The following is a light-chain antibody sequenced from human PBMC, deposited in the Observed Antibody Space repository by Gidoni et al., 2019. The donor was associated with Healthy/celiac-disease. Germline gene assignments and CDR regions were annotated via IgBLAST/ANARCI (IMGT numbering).Light chain of an antibody. J-gene: IGKJ3*01. CDR3: QQYNSYPGT. V-gene: IGKV1-5*01. Sequence: DIQMTQSPSTLSASVGDRVTITCRASQSISSWLAWYQKKPGKAPKLLSYDASSLESGVPSRFSGSGSGTEFTLTISSLQPDDFATYYCQQYNSYPGTFGPGTKVDIK. CDR2: DAS. CDR1: QSISSW.